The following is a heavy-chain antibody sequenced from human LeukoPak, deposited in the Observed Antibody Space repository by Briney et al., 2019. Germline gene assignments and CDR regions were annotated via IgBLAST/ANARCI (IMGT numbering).Heavy chain of an antibody. CDR1: GGSINSADYY. CDR3: ARRRYYDGSGYLE. Sequence: PSQTLSLTCTVSGGSINSADYYWGWIRQPPGKGLEWIGYIYYSRNTYYNPSLKSRVTISVDRSKNQFSLKQSSVTAADTAVYYCARRRYYDGSGYLEWGQGTLLSVSS. CDR2: IYYSRNT. J-gene: IGHJ1*01. D-gene: IGHD3-22*01. V-gene: IGHV4-30-4*08.